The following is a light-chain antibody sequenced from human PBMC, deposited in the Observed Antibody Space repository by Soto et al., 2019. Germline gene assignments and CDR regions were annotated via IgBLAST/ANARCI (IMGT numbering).Light chain of an antibody. CDR3: QQYGSSPRT. CDR1: QSVSSSY. V-gene: IGKV3-20*01. Sequence: EIVLTQSPGTLSLSPGERATLSCRASQSVSSSYLAWYPQKLGQAPRLLIYGASSRATGIPDRFSGSGSGTDFTLTISRLEPEDFAVYYCQQYGSSPRTFGQGTKVDIK. CDR2: GAS. J-gene: IGKJ1*01.